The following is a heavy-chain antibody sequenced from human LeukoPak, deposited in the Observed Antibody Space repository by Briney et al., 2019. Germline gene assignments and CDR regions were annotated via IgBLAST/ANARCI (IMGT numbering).Heavy chain of an antibody. J-gene: IGHJ4*02. D-gene: IGHD6-19*01. CDR3: AKDLSMAVTGSPFDY. V-gene: IGHV3-23*01. Sequence: GGSLRLSCAASGFTFSSFAMSWVRRAPRKGLERVSTISGSSASTYYADSVQGRFTFSRDNSKSTLFLQMNSLRAEDTAIYHCAKDLSMAVTGSPFDYWGQGTLVTVSS. CDR2: ISGSSAST. CDR1: GFTFSSFA.